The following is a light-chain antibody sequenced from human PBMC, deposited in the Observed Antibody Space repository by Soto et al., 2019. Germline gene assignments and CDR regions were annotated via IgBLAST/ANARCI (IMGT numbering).Light chain of an antibody. V-gene: IGLV2-23*02. CDR2: EVT. CDR1: NSDVGNYKL. J-gene: IGLJ3*02. CDR3: CSYAGSATWV. Sequence: QSALTQPASVSGSPGQSITISCTGTNSDVGNYKLVSWYQQHPGKAPKLMMYEVTKRPSGVSNRFSGSKSGNTASLTISGLQAEDEADYYCCSYAGSATWVFGGGTKLTVL.